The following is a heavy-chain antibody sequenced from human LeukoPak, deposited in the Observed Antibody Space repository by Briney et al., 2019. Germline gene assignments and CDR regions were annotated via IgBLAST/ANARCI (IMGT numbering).Heavy chain of an antibody. Sequence: SETLSLTCTVSVGSISSYYWSWIRQPPGKGLEWVGYIYYSGSTNYNPSLKSRVPISVDTSKNQFSLKLSSVTAADTAVYYCATLAGGTVVPNYFDYWGQGTLVTVSS. CDR3: ATLAGGTVVPNYFDY. CDR1: VGSISSYY. V-gene: IGHV4-59*08. J-gene: IGHJ4*02. D-gene: IGHD2-15*01. CDR2: IYYSGST.